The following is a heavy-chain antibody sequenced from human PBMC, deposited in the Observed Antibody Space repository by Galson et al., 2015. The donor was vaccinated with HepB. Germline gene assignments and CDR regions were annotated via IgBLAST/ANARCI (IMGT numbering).Heavy chain of an antibody. Sequence: SLRLSCAASGFTFSSYAMSWVRQAPGKGLEWVSAISGSGGSTYYADSVKGRFTISRDNSKNTLYLQMNSLRAEDTAVYYCAKEVGGGYYGSGSYNYWGQGTLVTVSS. D-gene: IGHD3-10*01. CDR1: GFTFSSYA. V-gene: IGHV3-23*01. CDR3: AKEVGGGYYGSGSYNY. J-gene: IGHJ4*02. CDR2: ISGSGGST.